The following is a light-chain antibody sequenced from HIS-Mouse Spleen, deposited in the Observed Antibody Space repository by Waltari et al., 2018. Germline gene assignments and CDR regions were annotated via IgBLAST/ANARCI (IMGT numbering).Light chain of an antibody. CDR2: EVS. V-gene: IGLV2-14*01. J-gene: IGLJ2*01. CDR1: SSDVGGYNY. CDR3: SSYTSSSSVV. Sequence: QSALTQPASVSGSPGQSITISCTGTSSDVGGYNYVSWYQQHPGKAPKLMIYEVSNRTSGVFNRFSGSKAGNTASLTISGLQAEDGADYYCSSYTSSSSVVFCGGTKLTVL.